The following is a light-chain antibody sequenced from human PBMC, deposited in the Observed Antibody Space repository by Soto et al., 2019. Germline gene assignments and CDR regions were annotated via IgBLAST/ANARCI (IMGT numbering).Light chain of an antibody. CDR1: QSVSNN. CDR3: HQYHSAPQT. CDR2: GAS. Sequence: EIVMTQSPATLSVSPGERATLSCRASQSVSNNLAWYQKKPGQAPRLLIYGASTRATGIPARFSGSGSGTDFTLTISSLQAEDAAVYYCHQYHSAPQTFGQGTKVEIK. V-gene: IGKV3-15*01. J-gene: IGKJ1*01.